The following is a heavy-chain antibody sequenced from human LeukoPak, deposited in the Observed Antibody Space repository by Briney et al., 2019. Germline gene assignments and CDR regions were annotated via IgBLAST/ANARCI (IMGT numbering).Heavy chain of an antibody. J-gene: IGHJ4*02. CDR3: ARDSSGFGYFDY. CDR1: GGSISSYY. D-gene: IGHD6-19*01. V-gene: IGHV4-59*01. Sequence: SETLSLTCTVSGGSISSYYWSWIRQPPGKGLEWIGYIYYSGSTNYNPSLKSRATISVDTSRKQFSLKLSSVTAADTAVYYCARDSSGFGYFDYWGQGTLVTASS. CDR2: IYYSGST.